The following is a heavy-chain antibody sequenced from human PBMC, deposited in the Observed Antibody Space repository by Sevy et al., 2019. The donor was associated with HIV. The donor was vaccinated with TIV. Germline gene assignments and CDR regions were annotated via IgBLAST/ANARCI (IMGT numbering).Heavy chain of an antibody. CDR3: ARRGSSWYDAFDI. Sequence: GESLKISCKGSGYSFTSYWIGWVRQTPGKGLEWMGIIYPGDSDTRYSPSFQGQVTISADKSISTAYLQWSSLKASDTAMYYCARRGSSWYDAFDIWGQGTMVTVSS. CDR2: IYPGDSDT. J-gene: IGHJ3*02. CDR1: GYSFTSYW. V-gene: IGHV5-51*01. D-gene: IGHD6-13*01.